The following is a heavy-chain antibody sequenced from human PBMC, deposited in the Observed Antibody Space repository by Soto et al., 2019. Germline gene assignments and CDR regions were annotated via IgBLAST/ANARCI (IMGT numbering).Heavy chain of an antibody. CDR1: GYTFTSYG. J-gene: IGHJ5*02. D-gene: IGHD2-8*01. V-gene: IGHV1-18*01. CDR3: RGDSGVPARLDP. Sequence: QVQLVQSGAEVKKPGASVKVSCKASGYTFTSYGISWVRQAPGQGLEWMGWISAYNGNTNYAQKLQGRVTMTTDTSTSTAYRELRSRRSDDTAVYYGRGDSGVPARLDPWGQGTLVTVSS. CDR2: ISAYNGNT.